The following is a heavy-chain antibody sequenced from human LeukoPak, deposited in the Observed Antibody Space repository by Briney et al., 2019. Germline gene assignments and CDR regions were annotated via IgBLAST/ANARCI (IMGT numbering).Heavy chain of an antibody. J-gene: IGHJ3*02. CDR1: GGTFSSYA. V-gene: IGHV1-69*06. D-gene: IGHD2-15*01. Sequence: ASVKVSCKASGGTFSSYAISWVRQAPGQGLEWMGGIIPIFGTANYAQKFQGRVTITADKSTSTAYMELSSLRSEDTAVYYCARAPRYCSGGSCYSDAFDIWGQGTMVTVSS. CDR2: IIPIFGTA. CDR3: ARAPRYCSGGSCYSDAFDI.